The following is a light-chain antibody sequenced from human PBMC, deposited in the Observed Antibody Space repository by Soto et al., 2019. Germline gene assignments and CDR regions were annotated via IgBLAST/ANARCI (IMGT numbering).Light chain of an antibody. Sequence: EVVMTQSPLSLPVTLGQPASISCRSSQSLAYIDGNTYLSWFQQRPGQSPRRLIYKVSNRESGDADRFIGSGSGTDVTLKISRVEAEDVGVYYCRQGTHWPPYTFGQGTKLEIK. CDR1: QSLAYIDGNTY. CDR3: RQGTHWPPYT. V-gene: IGKV2-30*01. J-gene: IGKJ2*01. CDR2: KVS.